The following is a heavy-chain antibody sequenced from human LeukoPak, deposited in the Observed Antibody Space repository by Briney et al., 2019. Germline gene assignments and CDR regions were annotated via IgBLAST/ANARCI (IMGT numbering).Heavy chain of an antibody. CDR1: GFTFSSYA. D-gene: IGHD3-22*01. Sequence: GGSLRLSCAASGFTFSSYAMHWVRQAPGKGLEWVAVISYDGSNKYYADSVKGRFTISRDNSKNTLYLQMNSLRAEDTAVYYCAKPLHYYYSNVAWYFDLWGRGTVVTVSS. CDR2: ISYDGSNK. V-gene: IGHV3-30-3*02. CDR3: AKPLHYYYSNVAWYFDL. J-gene: IGHJ2*01.